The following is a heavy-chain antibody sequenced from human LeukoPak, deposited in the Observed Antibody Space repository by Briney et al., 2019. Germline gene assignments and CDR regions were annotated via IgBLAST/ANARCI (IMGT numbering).Heavy chain of an antibody. Sequence: PGGSLRLSCAASGFTFSSIAMDWVRQVPGKGLEWVATISISGEHTYYAASVKGRFTIARDNSKNTLYLQMSSLRADDTAVYYCARSYYDFWSGYDDYWGQGTLVTVSS. J-gene: IGHJ4*02. CDR3: ARSYYDFWSGYDDY. CDR2: ISISGEHT. D-gene: IGHD3-3*01. V-gene: IGHV3-23*01. CDR1: GFTFSSIA.